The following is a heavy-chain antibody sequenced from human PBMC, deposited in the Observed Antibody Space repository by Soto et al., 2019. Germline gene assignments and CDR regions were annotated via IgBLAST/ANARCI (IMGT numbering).Heavy chain of an antibody. J-gene: IGHJ3*02. CDR3: AREGGDCSSTSCQPGAFDI. CDR2: INWNGGST. CDR1: GFTFDDYG. Sequence: GGSLRLSCAASGFTFDDYGMSWVRQAPGKGLEWVSGINWNGGSTGYADSVKGRFTISRANAKNSLYLQMNSLRAEDTALYHCAREGGDCSSTSCQPGAFDIWGQGTMVTVSS. V-gene: IGHV3-20*01. D-gene: IGHD2-2*01.